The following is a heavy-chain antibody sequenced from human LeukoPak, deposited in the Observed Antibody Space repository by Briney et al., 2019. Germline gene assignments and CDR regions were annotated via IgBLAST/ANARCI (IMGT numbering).Heavy chain of an antibody. V-gene: IGHV4-34*01. D-gene: IGHD3-3*01. CDR3: ARRSGFWSGYYTGYNWFDP. Sequence: SETLSLTCAVYGVSFSGYYWSWIRQPPGKGLEWIGEINHSGSTNYNPSLKSRVTISVDTSKNQFSLKLSSVTAADTAVYYCARRSGFWSGYYTGYNWFDPWGQGTLVTVSS. J-gene: IGHJ5*02. CDR1: GVSFSGYY. CDR2: INHSGST.